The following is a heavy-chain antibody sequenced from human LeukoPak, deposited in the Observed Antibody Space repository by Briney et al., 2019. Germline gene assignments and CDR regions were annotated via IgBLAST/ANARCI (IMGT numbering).Heavy chain of an antibody. Sequence: GGSLRLSCAASGFTFSSYGMHWVRQAPGKGLEWVAVISYDGSNKYYADSVKGRFTISRDNSKNTLYLQMNSLRAEDTAVYYCAKEGDGSGWPYYYYGMDVWGQGTTVTVSS. D-gene: IGHD6-19*01. CDR1: GFTFSSYG. V-gene: IGHV3-30*18. CDR2: ISYDGSNK. CDR3: AKEGDGSGWPYYYYGMDV. J-gene: IGHJ6*02.